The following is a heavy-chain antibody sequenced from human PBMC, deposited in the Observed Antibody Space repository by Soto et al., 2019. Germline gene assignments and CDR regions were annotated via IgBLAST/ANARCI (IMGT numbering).Heavy chain of an antibody. J-gene: IGHJ6*02. CDR2: ISYDGSNK. Sequence: QVQLVESGGGVVQPGRSLRLSCAASGFTFRGYGMHWVRQAPGKGLEWVAVISYDGSNKYYADSVKGRFTISRDNSKNTLYLQMNSVRVEDTAVYYCARDRSSSSEMGMDVWVQGTTVTVSS. V-gene: IGHV3-30*03. CDR1: GFTFRGYG. D-gene: IGHD6-6*01. CDR3: ARDRSSSSEMGMDV.